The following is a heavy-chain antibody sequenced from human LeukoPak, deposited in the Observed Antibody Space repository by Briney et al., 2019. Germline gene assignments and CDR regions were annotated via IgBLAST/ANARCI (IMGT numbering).Heavy chain of an antibody. D-gene: IGHD6-6*01. V-gene: IGHV3-33*01. CDR1: GFDLSTYA. CDR3: AGLYSNSRPAAMGTLFDN. Sequence: GGSLRLSCAASGFDLSTYAMHWVRQAPGKGLEWVAVIWFDESIKYYADAVKGRFTISRDNSKNTLYLQMNSLRAEDTAVYYCAGLYSNSRPAAMGTLFDNWGQGTLVTVSS. CDR2: IWFDESIK. J-gene: IGHJ4*02.